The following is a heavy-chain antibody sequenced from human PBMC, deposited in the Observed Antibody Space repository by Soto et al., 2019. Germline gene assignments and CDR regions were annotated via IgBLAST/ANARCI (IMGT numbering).Heavy chain of an antibody. J-gene: IGHJ5*02. CDR2: IYYSGST. Sequence: QVQLQESGPGLVKPSGTLSLTCTVSGGSISSYYWSWIRQPPGKGLEWIGYIYYSGSTNYNPSLKSRVTISVDTSKNQFSLKLSSVTAADTAVYYCARKTNCSGGSCYSSLFDPWGQGTLVTVSS. D-gene: IGHD2-15*01. CDR1: GGSISSYY. CDR3: ARKTNCSGGSCYSSLFDP. V-gene: IGHV4-59*01.